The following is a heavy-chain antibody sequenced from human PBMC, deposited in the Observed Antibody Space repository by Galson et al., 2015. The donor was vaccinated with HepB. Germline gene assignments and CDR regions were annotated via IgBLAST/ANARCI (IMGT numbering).Heavy chain of an antibody. CDR2: INSDGSAT. V-gene: IGHV3-74*01. J-gene: IGHJ6*03. CDR1: GFTFSNYW. Sequence: SLRLSCAASGFTFSNYWMYWVRQAPGKGLVWVSHINSDGSATTYADSVKGRFTISRDNAKNTLYLQINSLRVEDTAVYYCARALSMVKRIYYNYMDVWGKGTTVSVSS. D-gene: IGHD5-18*01. CDR3: ARALSMVKRIYYNYMDV.